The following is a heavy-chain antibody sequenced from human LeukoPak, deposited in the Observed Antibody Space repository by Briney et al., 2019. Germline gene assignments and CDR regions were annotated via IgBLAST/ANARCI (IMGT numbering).Heavy chain of an antibody. CDR2: ISSSSSYI. Sequence: TGGSLRLSCAASGLTFSSYAMSWVRQAPGKGLEWVSSISSSSSYIYYADSVKGRFTISRDNAKNSLYLQMNSLRAEDTAVYYCASFFLGYCSSTSCYGPDYWGQGTLVTVSS. V-gene: IGHV3-21*01. CDR1: GLTFSSYA. CDR3: ASFFLGYCSSTSCYGPDY. D-gene: IGHD2-2*01. J-gene: IGHJ4*02.